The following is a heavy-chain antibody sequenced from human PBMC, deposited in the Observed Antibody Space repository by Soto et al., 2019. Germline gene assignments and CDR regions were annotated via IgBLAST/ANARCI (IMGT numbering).Heavy chain of an antibody. CDR2: ISYDGSNK. J-gene: IGHJ6*02. CDR3: AKDRVNYDFWSGYYTRPV. D-gene: IGHD3-3*01. CDR1: GFTFSSYG. Sequence: GGSLRLSCAASGFTFSSYGMHWVRQAPGKGLEWVAVISYDGSNKYYADSVKGRFTISRDNSKNTLYLQMNSLRAEDTAVYYCAKDRVNYDFWSGYYTRPVWGQGTTVTVPS. V-gene: IGHV3-30*18.